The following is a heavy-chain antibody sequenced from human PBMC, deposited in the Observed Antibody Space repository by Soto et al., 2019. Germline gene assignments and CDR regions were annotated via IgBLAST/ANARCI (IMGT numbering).Heavy chain of an antibody. CDR3: ARGGPTVTNNWFDP. CDR1: GFTFSSYA. CDR2: ISSNGGST. Sequence: EVQLVESGGGLVQPGGSLRLSCAASGFTFSSYAMHWFRQAPGKGLEYVSAISSNGGSTYYANSVKGRFTISRDNSKNTLYLQMGSLRAEDMAVYYCARGGPTVTNNWFDPWGQGTLVTVSS. V-gene: IGHV3-64*01. D-gene: IGHD4-17*01. J-gene: IGHJ5*02.